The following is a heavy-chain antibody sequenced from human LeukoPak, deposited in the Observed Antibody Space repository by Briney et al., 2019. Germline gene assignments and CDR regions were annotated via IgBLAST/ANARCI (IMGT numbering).Heavy chain of an antibody. CDR3: TTGVDFCGGSCYRRGRYYFDY. J-gene: IGHJ4*02. CDR1: GFTFSNAW. V-gene: IGHV3-15*01. D-gene: IGHD2-15*01. CDR2: IKSKTVGGTT. Sequence: GSLRLSCAASGFTFSNAWMSWVRQAPGKGLEWVGRIKSKTVGGTTGYAGRVKGRFTISRDDSENTLYLQMNSLKTEDTAVYYCTTGVDFCGGSCYRRGRYYFDYWGQGTLVTVSS.